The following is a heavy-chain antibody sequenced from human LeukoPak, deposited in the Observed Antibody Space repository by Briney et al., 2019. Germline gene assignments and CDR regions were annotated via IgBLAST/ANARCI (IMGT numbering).Heavy chain of an antibody. CDR2: ISSSSYI. V-gene: IGHV3-21*01. D-gene: IGHD3-22*01. J-gene: IGHJ4*02. Sequence: GGSLRLSCAASGFTFSGYSMNWVRQAPGKGLEWVSSISSSSYIYYADSVKGRFTVSRDNAKNSLYLQMNSLRAEDTAVYYCARVRYYDSSGYYYGYWGQGTLVTVSS. CDR1: GFTFSGYS. CDR3: ARVRYYDSSGYYYGY.